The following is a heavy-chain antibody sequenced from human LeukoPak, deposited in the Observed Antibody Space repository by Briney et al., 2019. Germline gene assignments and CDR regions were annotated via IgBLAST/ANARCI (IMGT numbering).Heavy chain of an antibody. CDR1: GGSFSGYY. J-gene: IGHJ4*02. V-gene: IGHV4-34*01. CDR3: ARDYGVFDY. D-gene: IGHD3-10*01. CDR2: INHSGST. Sequence: SETLSLTCAVYGGSFSGYYWSWIRQPPGKGLEWIGEINHSGSTNYNPSLKSRVTMSVDTSKNQFSLKLSSVTAADTAVYYCARDYGVFDYWGQGTLVTVSS.